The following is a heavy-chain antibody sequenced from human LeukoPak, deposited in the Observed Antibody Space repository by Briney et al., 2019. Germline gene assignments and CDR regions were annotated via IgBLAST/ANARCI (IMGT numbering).Heavy chain of an antibody. CDR1: GGSINNGGYY. CDR3: ARLPYCSSTSCQYGIVETGAFDI. V-gene: IGHV4-31*03. CDR2: IYYNGSA. J-gene: IGHJ3*02. Sequence: PSETLSLTCTVSGGSINNGGYYWSWIRHHPGQGLGWIGYIYYNGSAYYNPSLKSRVSISVDTSKNQFSLRLSSVTAADTAVYYCARLPYCSSTSCQYGIVETGAFDIWGQGTMVTVSS. D-gene: IGHD2-2*01.